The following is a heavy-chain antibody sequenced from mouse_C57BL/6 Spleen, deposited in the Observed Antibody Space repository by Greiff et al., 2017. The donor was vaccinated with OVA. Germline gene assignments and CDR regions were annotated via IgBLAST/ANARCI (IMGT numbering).Heavy chain of an antibody. CDR2: IYPGSGNT. D-gene: IGHD1-1*01. J-gene: IGHJ2*01. Sequence: VQLQQSGAELVRPGASVKLSCKASGYTFTDYYINWVKQRPGQGLEWIARIYPGSGNTYYNEKFKGKATLTAEKSSSTAYMQLSSLTSEDSAVYFCAREDYYYFDYWGQGTTLTVSS. CDR1: GYTFTDYY. CDR3: AREDYYYFDY. V-gene: IGHV1-76*01.